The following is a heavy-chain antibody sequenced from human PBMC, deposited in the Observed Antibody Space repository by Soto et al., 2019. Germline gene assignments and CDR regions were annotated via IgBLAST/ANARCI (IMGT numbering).Heavy chain of an antibody. CDR2: IIPIFGTA. V-gene: IGHV1-69*13. CDR3: ARSEKVVVINSFDY. J-gene: IGHJ4*02. D-gene: IGHD3-22*01. CDR1: GGTFSSYA. Sequence: WASVKVSCKASGGTFSSYAISWVRQAPGQGLEWMGGIIPIFGTANYAQKFQGRVTITADESTSTAYMELSSLRSEDTAVYYCARSEKVVVINSFDYWGQGTLVTVSS.